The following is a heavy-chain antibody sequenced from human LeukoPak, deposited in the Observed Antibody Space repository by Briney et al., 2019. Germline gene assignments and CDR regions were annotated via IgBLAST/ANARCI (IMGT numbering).Heavy chain of an antibody. CDR1: GFAVSSTY. CDR3: ARGDCSGGSCHSGL. V-gene: IGHV3-66*01. J-gene: IGHJ4*02. CDR2: LYSGGST. D-gene: IGHD2-15*01. Sequence: GGSLRLSCAVSGFAVSSTYMSWVRQAPGKGLEWFSVLYSGGSTYYADYVQGRFTISRDNSKNTLYLQMNSMRVEDTAVYFGARGDCSGGSCHSGLWGQGTLVTVSS.